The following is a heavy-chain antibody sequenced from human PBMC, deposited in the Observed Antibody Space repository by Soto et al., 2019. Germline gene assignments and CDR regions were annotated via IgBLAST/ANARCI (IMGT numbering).Heavy chain of an antibody. CDR2: ISYDGSNK. Sequence: GGSLRLSCAASGFTFSSYGMHWVRQAPGKGLEWVAVISYDGSNKYYADSVKGRFTISRDNSKNTLYLQMNSLRAEDTAVYYCAKSHSSGYYFYFFDYWGQGTLVTVSS. CDR1: GFTFSSYG. D-gene: IGHD3-22*01. CDR3: AKSHSSGYYFYFFDY. V-gene: IGHV3-30*18. J-gene: IGHJ4*02.